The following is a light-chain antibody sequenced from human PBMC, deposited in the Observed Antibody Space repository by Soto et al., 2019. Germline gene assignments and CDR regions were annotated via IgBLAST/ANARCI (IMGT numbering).Light chain of an antibody. V-gene: IGLV1-40*01. CDR1: SSNIGAGYD. CDR2: GNT. Sequence: QSVLTQPPSVSGAPGQRVTISCTGSSSNIGAGYDVHWYQQVPGTAPKLLIYGNTNRPSGVPDRFSGSKSGNSASLAITGLQAEDEADYYCQSYESSLSGWIFGGGTKLTVL. CDR3: QSYESSLSGWI. J-gene: IGLJ2*01.